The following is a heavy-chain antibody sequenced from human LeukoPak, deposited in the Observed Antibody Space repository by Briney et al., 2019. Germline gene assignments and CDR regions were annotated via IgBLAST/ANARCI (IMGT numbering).Heavy chain of an antibody. J-gene: IGHJ1*01. D-gene: IGHD3-22*01. CDR3: ARDTGYESSGSPGY. V-gene: IGHV1-69*05. CDR1: GGTFTSYA. CDR2: IFPIFGTA. Sequence: SLKVSCKASGGTFTSYAICWVRQAPREGRECRGGIFPIFGTANYAQKFQGTVTITTDESTSTAYMELSSLRSEDTAVYSCARDTGYESSGSPGYWGQGTLVTVHS.